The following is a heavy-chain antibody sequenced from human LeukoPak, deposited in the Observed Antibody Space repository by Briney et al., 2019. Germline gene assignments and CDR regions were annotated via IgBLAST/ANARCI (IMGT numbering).Heavy chain of an antibody. CDR1: GYTFTSYA. Sequence: ASVKVSCKASGYTFTSYAMNWVRQAPGQGLEWMGRINPNSGDTNYAQKFQGRVTMTMDTSISTAYMELSRLRSDDTAVYYCARGGVDYWGQGSLVTVSS. J-gene: IGHJ4*02. V-gene: IGHV1-2*06. CDR2: INPNSGDT. CDR3: ARGGVDY. D-gene: IGHD3-10*01.